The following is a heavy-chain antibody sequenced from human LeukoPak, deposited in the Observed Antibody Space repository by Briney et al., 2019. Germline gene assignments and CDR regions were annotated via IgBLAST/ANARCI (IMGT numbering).Heavy chain of an antibody. J-gene: IGHJ6*03. Sequence: PGGSLRLSCAASTFTFSDYYMSWIRQAPGKGLEWVSYISSSGSTIYYADSVKGRFTISRDNAKNSLYLQMNSLRAEDTAVYYCARIVGATYYYYYYMDVWGKGTTVTISS. D-gene: IGHD1-26*01. CDR3: ARIVGATYYYYYYMDV. CDR1: TFTFSDYY. V-gene: IGHV3-11*01. CDR2: ISSSGSTI.